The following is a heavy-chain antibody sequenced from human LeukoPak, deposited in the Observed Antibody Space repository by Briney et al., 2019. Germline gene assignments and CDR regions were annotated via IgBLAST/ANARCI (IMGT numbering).Heavy chain of an antibody. V-gene: IGHV1-46*01. Sequence: GSSVKVSCKASGYTFTRHYIHWVRQAPGQGLEWMGLINPTGGGTSYAQKFQGRVTMTRHTSTTTVYMDLSSLRSEDTAVYYCASAFRTRGLYAFDIWGQGTMLSVSS. J-gene: IGHJ3*02. D-gene: IGHD3-10*01. CDR1: GYTFTRHY. CDR2: INPTGGGT. CDR3: ASAFRTRGLYAFDI.